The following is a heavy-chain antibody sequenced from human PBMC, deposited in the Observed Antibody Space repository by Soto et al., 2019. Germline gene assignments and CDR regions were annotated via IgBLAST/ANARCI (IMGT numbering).Heavy chain of an antibody. CDR1: GDSLSAGPYH. J-gene: IGHJ4*02. CDR2: VYNSGST. V-gene: IGHV4-39*01. D-gene: IGHD3-16*02. CDR3: ARHPLYRPFDF. Sequence: SETLSLTYSVSGDSLSAGPYHWGWIRQPPGKGLEWIGNVYNSGSTSYSPSLKSRVTISVDTSKNQFSLRLTSVTAADTAVYFCARHPLYRPFDFWGQGTLVTVSS.